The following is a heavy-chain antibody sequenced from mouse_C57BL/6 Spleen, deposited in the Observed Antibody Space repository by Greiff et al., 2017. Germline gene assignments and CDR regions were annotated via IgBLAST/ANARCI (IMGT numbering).Heavy chain of an antibody. D-gene: IGHD1-1*01. CDR1: GYTFSSSW. Sequence: QVQLQQPGAELVKPGAPVKMSCKASGYTFSSSWITWVKQRPGKGLEWIGDIYPGSGSTNYNEKFKGKATLTVDTSSSTAYMQLSSRTYEDAAFYYCARGVADYFDYWGQGTTLTVSS. CDR3: ARGVADYFDY. CDR2: IYPGSGST. V-gene: IGHV1-55*01. J-gene: IGHJ2*01.